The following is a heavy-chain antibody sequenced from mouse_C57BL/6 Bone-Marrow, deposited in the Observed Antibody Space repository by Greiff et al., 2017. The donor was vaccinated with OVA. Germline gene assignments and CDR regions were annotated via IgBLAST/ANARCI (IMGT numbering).Heavy chain of an antibody. CDR1: GYTFTDYY. CDR3: ARDSSGYGVDY. CDR2: IYPGSGNT. V-gene: IGHV1-76*01. J-gene: IGHJ2*01. D-gene: IGHD3-2*02. Sequence: QVQLQQSGAELVRPGASVKLSCKASGYTFTDYYINWVKQRPGQGLEWIARIYPGSGNTYYNEKFKGKATLTAEKSSSTAYMQLSSLTSKDSAVYFCARDSSGYGVDYWGQGTTLTVSS.